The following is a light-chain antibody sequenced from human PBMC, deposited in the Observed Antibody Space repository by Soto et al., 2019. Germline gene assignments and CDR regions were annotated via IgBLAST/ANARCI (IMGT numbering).Light chain of an antibody. CDR1: QLTSSW. Sequence: DIQMTQSPSSLAASVGDRVTITCRASQLTSSWLVWYQQKPGHAPKLLIYAASNLQSGVPSRFSGSASGTEFTVTISSLQPEDFATYYCQQASTFPFSFGGGTEVQIK. J-gene: IGKJ4*01. CDR2: AAS. CDR3: QQASTFPFS. V-gene: IGKV1-12*01.